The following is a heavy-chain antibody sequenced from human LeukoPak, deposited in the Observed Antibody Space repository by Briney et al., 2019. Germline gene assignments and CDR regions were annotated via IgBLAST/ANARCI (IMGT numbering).Heavy chain of an antibody. J-gene: IGHJ4*02. Sequence: GSLRLSCAASGFTFSRVSMHWVRQAPGKGLEWVAFISDNEKRKYYTDSVKGRFTISRDNSRNTLSLQMNSLRGEDTAVYYCARNPRDDYYFDYWGQGTLVTVSS. CDR2: ISDNEKRK. CDR3: ARNPRDDYYFDY. CDR1: GFTFSRVS. V-gene: IGHV3-30*04. D-gene: IGHD4/OR15-4a*01.